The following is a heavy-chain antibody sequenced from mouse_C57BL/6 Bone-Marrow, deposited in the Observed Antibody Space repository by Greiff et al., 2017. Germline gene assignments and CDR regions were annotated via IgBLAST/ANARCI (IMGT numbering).Heavy chain of an antibody. J-gene: IGHJ2*01. CDR3: ARALLLPYFDY. Sequence: EVQGVESGGGLVKPGGSLKLSCAASGFTFSSYAMSWVRPTPEKRLEWVATISDGGSYTYYPDNVKGRFTISRDNAKNNLYLQMSHLKSEDTAMYYCARALLLPYFDYWGQGTTLTVSA. V-gene: IGHV5-4*01. CDR2: ISDGGSYT. D-gene: IGHD1-1*01. CDR1: GFTFSSYA.